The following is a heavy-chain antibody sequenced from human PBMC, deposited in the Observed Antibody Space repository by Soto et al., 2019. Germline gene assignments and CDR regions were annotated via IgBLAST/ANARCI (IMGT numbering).Heavy chain of an antibody. D-gene: IGHD3-22*01. CDR1: GFTFSSYW. J-gene: IGHJ6*02. Sequence: PGGSLRLSCAASGFTFSSYWMSWVRQAPGKGLERVANIKQDGSEKYYVDSVKGRFTISRDNAKNSLYLQMNSLRAEDTAVYYCARVCRVRYDSSGYPDYCYGMDVWGQGTTVTVSS. CDR2: IKQDGSEK. V-gene: IGHV3-7*03. CDR3: ARVCRVRYDSSGYPDYCYGMDV.